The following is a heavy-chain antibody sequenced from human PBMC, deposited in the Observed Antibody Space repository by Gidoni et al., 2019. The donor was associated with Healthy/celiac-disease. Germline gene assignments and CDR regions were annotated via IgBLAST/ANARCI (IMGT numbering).Heavy chain of an antibody. Sequence: QVQLVQSGAEVKKPGASVKVSCKASGYTFTRYGISWVRQAPGQGLEWMGWISAYNGNTNYAQKLQGRVTMTTDTSTSTAYMELRSLRSDDTAVYYCARDLGGWSSSSGYYYYGMDVWGQGTTVTVSS. CDR1: GYTFTRYG. CDR3: ARDLGGWSSSSGYYYYGMDV. V-gene: IGHV1-18*01. CDR2: ISAYNGNT. D-gene: IGHD6-6*01. J-gene: IGHJ6*02.